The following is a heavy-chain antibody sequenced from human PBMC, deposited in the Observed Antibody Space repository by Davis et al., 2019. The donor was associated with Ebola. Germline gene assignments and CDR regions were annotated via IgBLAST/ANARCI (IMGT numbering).Heavy chain of an antibody. J-gene: IGHJ5*02. D-gene: IGHD7-27*01. CDR2: INPSDGTTSR. Sequence: AASVKVSCKASGYTFTSYYIHWVRQAPGQGFEWMGIINPSDGTTSRSYAQKFQGRVAMTRDTSISTAYMELSRLRSDDTAVYYCARGNWENWFDPWGQGTLVTVSS. CDR3: ARGNWENWFDP. CDR1: GYTFTSYY. V-gene: IGHV1-46*01.